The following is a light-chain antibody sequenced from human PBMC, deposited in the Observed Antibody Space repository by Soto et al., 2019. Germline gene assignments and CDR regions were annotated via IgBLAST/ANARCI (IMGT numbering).Light chain of an antibody. CDR3: QQYNSYSLWT. CDR1: QSVSSY. J-gene: IGKJ1*01. CDR2: DAT. Sequence: EIVLTQSPATLSLSPGEGATLSCRASQSVSSYLAWYQQKPGQAPRLLIYDATTRATGIPARFSGSGSGSEFTLTISSLQPDDFATYYCQQYNSYSLWTFGQGTKVDIK. V-gene: IGKV3-11*01.